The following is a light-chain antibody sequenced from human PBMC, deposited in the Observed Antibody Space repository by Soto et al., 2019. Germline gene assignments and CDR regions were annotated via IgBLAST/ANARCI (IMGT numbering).Light chain of an antibody. J-gene: IGKJ1*01. CDR2: GAS. Sequence: EIFMTQSPATLSVSPVGIATLSCRASQSVSIDLAWYQQKPGQAPRLLIYGASTRATGIPARFSGSGSGTEFTLIISSLQSEDFAVYFCQQYNNWPWTFGQGT. CDR1: QSVSID. CDR3: QQYNNWPWT. V-gene: IGKV3-15*01.